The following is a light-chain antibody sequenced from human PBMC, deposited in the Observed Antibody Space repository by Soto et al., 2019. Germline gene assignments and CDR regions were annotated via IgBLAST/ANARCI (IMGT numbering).Light chain of an antibody. J-gene: IGLJ1*01. CDR1: SSDVGGYNF. V-gene: IGLV2-14*01. CDR3: SSYTSGSTVG. Sequence: QSALTQPASVSGSPGQSITISCTGTSSDVGGYNFVSWYQQHPGKAPKLVIFEVSNRPSGVSHRFSGSKSGNTASLTISGLQAEDEADYCCSSYTSGSTVGFGTGTKVTVL. CDR2: EVS.